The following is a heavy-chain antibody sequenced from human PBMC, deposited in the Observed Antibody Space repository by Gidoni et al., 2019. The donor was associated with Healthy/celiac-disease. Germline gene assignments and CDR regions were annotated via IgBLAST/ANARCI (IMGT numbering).Heavy chain of an antibody. CDR1: GFTFGDYA. CDR2: IRSKAYGGTT. J-gene: IGHJ3*02. D-gene: IGHD3-10*01. CDR3: ETTMGDDAFDI. Sequence: EVQLVESGGCLVQPGLSLILSCTASGFTFGDYAMSWFRQAPGKGLEWVGFIRSKAYGGTTEYAASVKGRFTISRDESKSIAYLQMNSLKTEDTAVYYCETTMGDDAFDIWGQGTMVTVSS. V-gene: IGHV3-49*03.